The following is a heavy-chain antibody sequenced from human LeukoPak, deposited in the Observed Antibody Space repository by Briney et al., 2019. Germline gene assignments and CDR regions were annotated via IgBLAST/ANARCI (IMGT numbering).Heavy chain of an antibody. CDR2: INPNSGGT. CDR1: GYTFTGYY. J-gene: IGHJ4*02. D-gene: IGHD6-19*01. CDR3: ARGRGSSGWYGYLDY. V-gene: IGHV1-2*02. Sequence: GASVKVSCKASGYTFTGYYMHWVRQAPGQGLEWMGWINPNSGGTNYAQKFQGRVTMTRDTSISTAYMELSRLRSDDTAVYYCARGRGSSGWYGYLDYWGQGTLVTVSS.